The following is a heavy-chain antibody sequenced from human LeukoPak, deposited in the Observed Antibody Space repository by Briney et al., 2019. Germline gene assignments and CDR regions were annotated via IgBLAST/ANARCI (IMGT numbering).Heavy chain of an antibody. Sequence: PGGSLRLSCAASGFTFSSYAMHWVRQAPGKGLEWVAVISYDGSNKYYADSVKGRFTISRDNSKNTLYLQMNSLRAEDTAVYYCARDEYSSSSYDAFDIWGQGTMVTVSS. CDR2: ISYDGSNK. J-gene: IGHJ3*02. CDR3: ARDEYSSSSYDAFDI. V-gene: IGHV3-30-3*01. D-gene: IGHD6-6*01. CDR1: GFTFSSYA.